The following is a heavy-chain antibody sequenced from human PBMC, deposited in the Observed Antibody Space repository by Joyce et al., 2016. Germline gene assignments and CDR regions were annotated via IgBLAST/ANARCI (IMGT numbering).Heavy chain of an antibody. V-gene: IGHV4-31*03. CDR1: GVSITSGGYY. CDR3: ARDLVAYGSGSYFDS. J-gene: IGHJ4*02. Sequence: QVQLQESGPGLVKPSQTLSLTCPVSGVSITSGGYYWNWIRQHPGKGLEWIGYIYYSGNTYYNPSLKSRVTISEDTSKNQFSLRLISVTAADTAVYYCARDLVAYGSGSYFDSWGRGTLVTVSS. CDR2: IYYSGNT. D-gene: IGHD3-10*01.